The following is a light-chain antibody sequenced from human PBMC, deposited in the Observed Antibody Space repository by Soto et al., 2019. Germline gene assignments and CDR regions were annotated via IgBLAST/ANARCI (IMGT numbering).Light chain of an antibody. J-gene: IGLJ2*01. Sequence: QSVLTQPPSVSAAPGQKVTISCSGSSSNIGNNYVSRYQQLPGTAPKLLIYDSNKRPSGIPDRFSGSKSGTSATLGITGLQTGDEADYYCGTWDNSLSAVVFGGGTKLTVL. CDR2: DSN. V-gene: IGLV1-51*01. CDR1: SSNIGNNY. CDR3: GTWDNSLSAVV.